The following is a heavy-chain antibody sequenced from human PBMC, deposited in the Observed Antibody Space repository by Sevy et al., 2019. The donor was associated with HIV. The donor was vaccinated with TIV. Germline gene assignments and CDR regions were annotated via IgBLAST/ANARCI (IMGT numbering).Heavy chain of an antibody. J-gene: IGHJ4*01. Sequence: GGSLRLSCAASGFTFSRFGMNWVRQAPGKGLEWVARISSDGNDYAESVKGRFTISRDNSKNTLHLQMNSLKTEDTAIYYCAKGKYHVDYWCHGTLVTVSS. CDR1: GFTFSRFG. V-gene: IGHV3-30*18. CDR3: AKGKYHVDY. CDR2: ISSDGN.